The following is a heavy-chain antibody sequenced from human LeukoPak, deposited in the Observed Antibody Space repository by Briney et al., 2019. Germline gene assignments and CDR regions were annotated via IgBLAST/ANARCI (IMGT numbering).Heavy chain of an antibody. CDR3: APPPYYYEANGCSVA. V-gene: IGHV4-34*01. D-gene: IGHD3-22*01. CDR1: GGSFSGYY. Sequence: PSETLSLTCAVYGGSFSGYYWSWIRQPSGKGLEWSGEINHSGSTNYNPSLKSRVTISVDTSKNQFSLKLSSVTAADTAVYYCAPPPYYYEANGCSVAWGQGTLVTVSS. CDR2: INHSGST. J-gene: IGHJ5*02.